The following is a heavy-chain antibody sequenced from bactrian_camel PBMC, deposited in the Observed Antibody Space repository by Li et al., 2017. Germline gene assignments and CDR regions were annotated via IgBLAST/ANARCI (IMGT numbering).Heavy chain of an antibody. J-gene: IGHJ4*01. CDR1: GYTYNANC. CDR3: AALIWRPNTYGDTWHLDRVPGRGNY. V-gene: IGHV3S53*01. D-gene: IGHD6*01. Sequence: HVQLVESGGGLVQPGGSLRLSCAPSGYTYNANCMGWFRQAPGKEREAVAGIESDRSTSYADSVKGRFTISQDNSKNTVYLQMDNLAPEDTAMYYCAALIWRPNTYGDTWHLDRVPGRGNYWGQGTQVTVS. CDR2: IESDRST.